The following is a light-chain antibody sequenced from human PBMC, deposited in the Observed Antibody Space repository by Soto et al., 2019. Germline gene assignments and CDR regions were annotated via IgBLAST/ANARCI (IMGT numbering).Light chain of an antibody. J-gene: IGKJ4*01. V-gene: IGKV1-33*01. CDR2: DSS. CDR1: HDVSRN. Sequence: DIQMTQSPSSLSASEGDRVTITCQSSHDVSRNLNWFQQKPGEAPQLLIDDSSNLERGVPSRFSGSGSGTDFTLTISSLQPEDVATYYCQQYNCMRSFGGGTEVEIK. CDR3: QQYNCMRS.